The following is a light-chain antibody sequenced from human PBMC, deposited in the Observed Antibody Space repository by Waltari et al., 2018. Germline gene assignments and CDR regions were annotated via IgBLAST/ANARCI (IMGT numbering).Light chain of an antibody. V-gene: IGKV1-17*02. CDR2: SAS. CDR1: PGIRID. Sequence: DIQMTQSPSSMSASVGDRVPFSGRACPGIRIDLTWYQEKPGKAPKRRLYSASRLQSGVPSRFGGSGSGKEFTLTISNLQAEDVATYCCLQHNSPWTFGQGTKVEIK. J-gene: IGKJ1*01. CDR3: LQHNSPWT.